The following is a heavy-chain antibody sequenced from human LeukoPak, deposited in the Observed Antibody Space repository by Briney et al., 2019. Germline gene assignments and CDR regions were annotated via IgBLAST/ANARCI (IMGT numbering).Heavy chain of an antibody. CDR1: GGTFSSYA. V-gene: IGHV1-69*06. CDR3: ARTSSGWYDEHYYYMDV. Sequence: GASVKVSCKASGGTFSSYAISWVRQAPGQGLEWMGGIIPIFGTANYAQKFQGRVTITADKSTSTAYMELSSLRSEDTAVYYCARTSSGWYDEHYYYMDVWGKGTTVTVSS. J-gene: IGHJ6*03. CDR2: IIPIFGTA. D-gene: IGHD6-19*01.